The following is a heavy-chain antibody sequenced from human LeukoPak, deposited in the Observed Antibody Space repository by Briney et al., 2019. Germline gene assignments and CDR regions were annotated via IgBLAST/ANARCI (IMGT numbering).Heavy chain of an antibody. V-gene: IGHV3-23*01. D-gene: IGHD2-2*01. CDR2: ISGSGGST. Sequence: GGSLRLSCAASGFTFSSYAMSWVRQAPGKGLEWVSAISGSGGSTYYADSVKGRFTISRDNSKNTLYLQMNSLRAEDTAVYYCAKQRLTYCSSTTCYVDYWGQGTLVTVSS. CDR1: GFTFSSYA. J-gene: IGHJ4*02. CDR3: AKQRLTYCSSTTCYVDY.